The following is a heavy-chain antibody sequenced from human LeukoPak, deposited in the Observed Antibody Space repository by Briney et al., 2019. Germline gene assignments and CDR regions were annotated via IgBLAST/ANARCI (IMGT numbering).Heavy chain of an antibody. V-gene: IGHV3-30*02. CDR2: IRYDGSNK. Sequence: GGSLRLSCAASGFTFSSYWMSWVRQAPGKGLEWVAFIRYDGSNKYYADSVKGRFTISRDNSKNTLYLQMNSLRVEDTAVYYCAKDQNYYDSIGYGAFDVWGQGTMVTVSS. D-gene: IGHD3-22*01. J-gene: IGHJ3*01. CDR3: AKDQNYYDSIGYGAFDV. CDR1: GFTFSSYW.